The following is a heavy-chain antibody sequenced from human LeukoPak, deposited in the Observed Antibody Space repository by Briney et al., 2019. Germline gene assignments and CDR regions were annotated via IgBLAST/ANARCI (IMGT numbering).Heavy chain of an antibody. D-gene: IGHD4-11*01. J-gene: IGHJ5*02. V-gene: IGHV4-59*01. Sequence: SETLSLTCTVSGVSISSYYWSWIRQPPGKGLEWIGYIYYSGGTNYNPSLKSRVTISVDTSKNQFSLKLSSVTAADTAVYYCARGSRTTENWFDPWGQGTLVTVSS. CDR3: ARGSRTTENWFDP. CDR2: IYYSGGT. CDR1: GVSISSYY.